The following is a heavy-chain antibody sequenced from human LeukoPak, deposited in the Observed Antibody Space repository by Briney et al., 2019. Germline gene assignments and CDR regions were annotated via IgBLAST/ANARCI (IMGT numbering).Heavy chain of an antibody. D-gene: IGHD5-18*01. CDR1: GFTFSNAW. Sequence: GESLRLSCAASGFTFSNAWMSWVRHAPGKGREWVGRIRSKTDGGTTDYAAPVKGRFNVSRDDSKNTLYLQMNSLKTEDTAVYYCTTMGYCVPWGQGTLVTVSS. J-gene: IGHJ5*02. CDR2: IRSKTDGGTT. CDR3: TTMGYCVP. V-gene: IGHV3-15*01.